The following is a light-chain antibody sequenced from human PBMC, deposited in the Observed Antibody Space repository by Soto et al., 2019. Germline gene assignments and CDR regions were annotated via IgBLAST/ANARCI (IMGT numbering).Light chain of an antibody. Sequence: AIRMTQSPSSLSASTGDRVTITCRASQCISSYLAWYQQKPGKAPKLLIYAASTLQSGVPSRFSGSGSGPDFTLTISCLQSEDFATYYCQQYYSYPFTFGPGTKVDI. CDR3: QQYYSYPFT. CDR2: AAS. CDR1: QCISSY. J-gene: IGKJ3*01. V-gene: IGKV1-8*01.